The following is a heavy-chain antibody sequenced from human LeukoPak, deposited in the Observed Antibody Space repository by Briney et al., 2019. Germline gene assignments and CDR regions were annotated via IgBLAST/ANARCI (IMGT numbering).Heavy chain of an antibody. D-gene: IGHD3-10*01. V-gene: IGHV1-46*01. CDR1: GYTFTTDY. CDR3: TRDNSYWSFDY. J-gene: IGHJ4*02. CDR2: VRPSGITT. Sequence: ASVKVSCKASGYTFTTDYFHWVRQAPGQGLEWIGVVRPSGITTTYAQKFQGRVTTTRDTSTNTVYMELRSLASDDTAVYYCTRDNSYWSFDYWGQGTLVTVSS.